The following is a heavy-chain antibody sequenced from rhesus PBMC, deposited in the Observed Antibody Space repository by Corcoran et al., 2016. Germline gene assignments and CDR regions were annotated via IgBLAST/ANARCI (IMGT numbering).Heavy chain of an antibody. CDR1: GYSFTSYW. Sequence: EVQLVQSGAEVKRPGESLKISCKTSGYSFTSYWISWVRQMPGKGLEWMGAIDPSDADTRYSPSVQGQVTISADKTISTTYLQWSSLKASDSATYYCAKRGSSGWSCDYWGQGVLVTVSS. CDR2: IDPSDADT. D-gene: IGHD6S26*01. J-gene: IGHJ4*01. V-gene: IGHV5-2*01. CDR3: AKRGSSGWSCDY.